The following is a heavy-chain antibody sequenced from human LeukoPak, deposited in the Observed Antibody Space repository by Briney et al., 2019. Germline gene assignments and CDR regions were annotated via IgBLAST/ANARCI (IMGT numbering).Heavy chain of an antibody. CDR1: GFTFSGYG. Sequence: GGSLILSCVASGFTFSGYGMHWVRQAPGKGLEWVAVIWYDGSKTYYADSVKGRFTISRDNSKDTLYLQMSSLRVEDTAAYYCARYLGGRNAFDIWGQGTMVAVSS. CDR2: IWYDGSKT. V-gene: IGHV3-33*01. J-gene: IGHJ3*02. CDR3: ARYLGGRNAFDI. D-gene: IGHD3-16*01.